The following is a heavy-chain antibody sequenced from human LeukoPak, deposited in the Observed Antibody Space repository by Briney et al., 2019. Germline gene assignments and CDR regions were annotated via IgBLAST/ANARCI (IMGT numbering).Heavy chain of an antibody. CDR2: MNPNSGGT. CDR3: ARHTGIAAPPEMWTFDY. D-gene: IGHD6-6*01. J-gene: IGHJ4*02. V-gene: IGHV1-2*02. Sequence: GPLKACCKASRSPVTPYFIPTVPQAPRPRRKGRRWMNPNSGGTNYVQKFQGRVTMTRDTSISTAYMELIRLTSDDTAVYYCARHTGIAAPPEMWTFDYWGQGTLVTVSS. CDR1: RSPVTPYF.